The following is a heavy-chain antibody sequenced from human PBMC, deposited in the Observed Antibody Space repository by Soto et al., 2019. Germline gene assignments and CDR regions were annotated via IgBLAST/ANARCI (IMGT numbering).Heavy chain of an antibody. CDR2: IYYSGST. CDR1: GGSISSGGYS. J-gene: IGHJ3*02. D-gene: IGHD3-3*01. V-gene: IGHV4-31*03. CDR3: ATHRDDFWIGFYELDALDS. Sequence: PSETLSLTCTVSGGSISSGGYSWSWILQHPGKGLAWSGSIYYSGSTYYNPALKSRVTISVDTSKNQFSLKVRSVTAADTHVYYCATHRDDFWIGFYELDALDSRDQGPRVTVTS.